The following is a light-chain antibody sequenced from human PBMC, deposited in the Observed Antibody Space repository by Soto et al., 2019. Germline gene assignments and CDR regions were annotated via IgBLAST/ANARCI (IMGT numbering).Light chain of an antibody. CDR3: QHYNVYPWT. CDR2: KAS. V-gene: IGKV1-5*03. J-gene: IGKJ1*01. CDR1: QSISSW. Sequence: DVQMTQSPSTLSASVGDRVTITCRASQSISSWLAWYQQKPGEAPKLLIYKASSLESGVPSRFSGSGSGTEFTLTISSLQPDDFATYYCQHYNVYPWTFGQGTKVDIK.